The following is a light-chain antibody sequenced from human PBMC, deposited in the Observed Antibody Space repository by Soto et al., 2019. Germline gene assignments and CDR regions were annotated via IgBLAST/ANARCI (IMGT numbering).Light chain of an antibody. CDR1: SSDVGGYNY. V-gene: IGLV2-14*01. Sequence: QSVLTQPASVSGSPGQSITISCTGTSSDVGGYNYVSWYQQHPGKAPKLLIYLGDQRASGVSDRFSGSKSGTSASLAINGLRSDDEADYYCAAWDDNLNAYVFGSGTKVTVL. CDR2: LGD. J-gene: IGLJ1*01. CDR3: AAWDDNLNAYV.